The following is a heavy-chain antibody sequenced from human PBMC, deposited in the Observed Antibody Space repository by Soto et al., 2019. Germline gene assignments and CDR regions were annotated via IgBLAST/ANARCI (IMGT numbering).Heavy chain of an antibody. J-gene: IGHJ6*02. V-gene: IGHV1-2*04. Sequence: ASVKVSCKASGYTFTGYYMHWVRQAPGQGLEWMGWINPNSGGTNYAQKFQGWVTMTRDTSISTAYMELSRLRSDDTAVYYCARAGVIAATKNYYYYYGMDVWGQGTTVTVSS. CDR1: GYTFTGYY. CDR2: INPNSGGT. CDR3: ARAGVIAATKNYYYYYGMDV. D-gene: IGHD3-10*01.